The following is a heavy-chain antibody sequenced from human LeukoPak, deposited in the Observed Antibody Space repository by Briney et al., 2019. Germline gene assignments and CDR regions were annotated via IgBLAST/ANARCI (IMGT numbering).Heavy chain of an antibody. J-gene: IGHJ4*02. V-gene: IGHV3-74*01. CDR1: GFTFSNYW. Sequence: PGGSLRLSCGASGFTFSNYWMHWDRQVPGKGLVWVARIDADGSSTSYADSVQGRFTISRDNAKNTLYLQMNSLRVEDTAVYYCATVFDFWGQGTLVTVSS. CDR2: IDADGSST. CDR3: ATVFDF.